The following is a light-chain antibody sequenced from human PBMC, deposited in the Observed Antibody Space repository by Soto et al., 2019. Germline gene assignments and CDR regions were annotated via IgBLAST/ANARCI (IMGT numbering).Light chain of an antibody. CDR2: GAS. Sequence: EIVLTQSPGTLSLSPGERATLSCRASQSVSSSYLAWYQQKPGQAPRLLIYGASSRATGIPDRFSGSGSGIYFTLTIIRLEREDFAVYYCQQYGSSLFTFGPGTKVDIK. V-gene: IGKV3-20*01. CDR1: QSVSSSY. J-gene: IGKJ3*01. CDR3: QQYGSSLFT.